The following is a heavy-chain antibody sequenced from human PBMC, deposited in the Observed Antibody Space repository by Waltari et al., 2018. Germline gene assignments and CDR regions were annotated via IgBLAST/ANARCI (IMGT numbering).Heavy chain of an antibody. CDR1: GDSISSSYW. D-gene: IGHD3-16*02. CDR3: ARSSDLGEFSRTLDY. Sequence: QVQLQESGPGLVKPSGTLSLTCAVSGDSISSSYWWSWVRQPPGKGLEWIGEMFHSGSANYNPSLKSRVTISVDKSKNQFSLKLTSVTAAADTAVYYCARSSDLGEFSRTLDYWGQGTLVTVSS. J-gene: IGHJ4*02. V-gene: IGHV4-4*02. CDR2: MFHSGSA.